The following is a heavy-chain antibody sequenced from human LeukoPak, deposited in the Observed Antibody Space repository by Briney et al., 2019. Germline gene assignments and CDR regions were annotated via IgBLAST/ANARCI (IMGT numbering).Heavy chain of an antibody. D-gene: IGHD5-12*01. V-gene: IGHV3-21*01. Sequence: GGSLRLSCAASGFTFSSYSMNWVRQAPGKGLEWVSSISSSSSYIYYADSVKGRFTISRDNAKNSLYLQMNSLRAEDTAVYYCARDFEYSGYDAVLDYWGRGTLVTVSS. CDR1: GFTFSSYS. CDR3: ARDFEYSGYDAVLDY. J-gene: IGHJ4*02. CDR2: ISSSSSYI.